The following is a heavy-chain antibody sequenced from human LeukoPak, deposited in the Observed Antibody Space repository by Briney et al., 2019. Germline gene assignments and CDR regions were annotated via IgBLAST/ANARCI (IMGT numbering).Heavy chain of an antibody. CDR2: IWYDGSNK. V-gene: IGHV3-33*06. CDR1: GFTFSSYG. D-gene: IGHD5-24*01. Sequence: GSLRLSCAASGFTFSSYGMHWVRQAPGKGLEWVAVIWYDGSNKYYADSVKGRFTISRDNSKNTLDLQMNSLRAEDTAVYYCAKTNGYNLEGYFDYWGQGTLVTVSS. J-gene: IGHJ4*02. CDR3: AKTNGYNLEGYFDY.